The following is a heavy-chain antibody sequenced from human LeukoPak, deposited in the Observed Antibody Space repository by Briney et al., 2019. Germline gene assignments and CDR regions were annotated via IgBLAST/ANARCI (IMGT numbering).Heavy chain of an antibody. CDR1: GFTFSSYA. CDR2: ISGSGGST. D-gene: IGHD3-22*01. Sequence: PGGSLRLSCAASGFTFSSYAMSWARQAPGKGLEWVSAISGSGGSTYYADSVKGRFTISRDNSKNTLYLQMNSLRAEDAAVYYCVKGTNRGDSSGPYYFDYWGQGTLVTVSS. V-gene: IGHV3-23*01. CDR3: VKGTNRGDSSGPYYFDY. J-gene: IGHJ4*02.